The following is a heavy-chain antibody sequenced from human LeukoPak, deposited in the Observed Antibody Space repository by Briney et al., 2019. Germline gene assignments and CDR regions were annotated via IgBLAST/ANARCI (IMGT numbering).Heavy chain of an antibody. CDR3: ARDVGDFDY. V-gene: IGHV4-39*07. CDR2: IYYSGST. J-gene: IGHJ4*02. D-gene: IGHD3-16*01. Sequence: KTSETLSLTCTVSGGSISSSSYYWGWIRQPPGKGLEWIGSIYYSGSTYYNPSLKSRVTISVDTSKNQFSLKLSSVTAADTAVYYCARDVGDFDYWGQGTLVTVSS. CDR1: GGSISSSSYY.